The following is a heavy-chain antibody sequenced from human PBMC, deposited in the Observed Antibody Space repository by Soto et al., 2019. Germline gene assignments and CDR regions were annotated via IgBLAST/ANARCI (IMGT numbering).Heavy chain of an antibody. J-gene: IGHJ3*02. Sequence: ESLKISCKGSGYSFTSYWIGWVRQMPGKGLEWMGIIYPGDSDTRYSPSFQGQVTISADKSISTAYLQWSSLKASDTAMYYCAKTAAPXYYDSSGYYWGAFDIWGQGTMVTVSS. V-gene: IGHV5-51*01. D-gene: IGHD3-22*01. CDR2: IYPGDSDT. CDR1: GYSFTSYW. CDR3: AKTAAPXYYDSSGYYWGAFDI.